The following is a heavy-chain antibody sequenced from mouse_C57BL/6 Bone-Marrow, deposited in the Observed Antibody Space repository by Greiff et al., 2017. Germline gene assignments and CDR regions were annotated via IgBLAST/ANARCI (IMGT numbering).Heavy chain of an antibody. Sequence: QLQESGPELVKPGASVKISCKASGYSFTDYNMNWVKKSNGKSLEWIGVINPNYGTTSYNQKFKGKATLTVDQSSSTAYMQLNSLTSEDSAVYYCARLQACGSQTPYAMDCWGQRTSVTVSS. CDR3: ARLQACGSQTPYAMDC. V-gene: IGHV1-39*01. CDR1: GYSFTDYN. J-gene: IGHJ4*01. CDR2: INPNYGTT. D-gene: IGHD1-1*01.